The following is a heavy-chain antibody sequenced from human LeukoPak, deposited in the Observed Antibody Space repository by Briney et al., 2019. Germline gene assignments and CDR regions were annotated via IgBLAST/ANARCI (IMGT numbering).Heavy chain of an antibody. J-gene: IGHJ4*02. Sequence: GASVKVSCKASGYTFTSYGISWVRQAPGQGLEWMGWINPSSGGTNYAQKFQGRVTMNRDTSISTAYMELSRLRSDDTAVYYCAKDQQGDLDYWGQGTLVTVSS. CDR3: AKDQQGDLDY. V-gene: IGHV1-2*02. D-gene: IGHD6-13*01. CDR1: GYTFTSYG. CDR2: INPSSGGT.